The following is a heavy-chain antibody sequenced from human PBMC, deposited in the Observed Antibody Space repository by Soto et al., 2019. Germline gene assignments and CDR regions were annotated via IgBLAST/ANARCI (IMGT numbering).Heavy chain of an antibody. CDR3: ARLYSRSYTDA. J-gene: IGHJ5*02. CDR2: IFHSGST. V-gene: IGHV4-4*02. D-gene: IGHD1-26*01. CDR1: GGSIRSNNW. Sequence: SETLSLTCAVSGGSIRSNNWWSWVRQPPGKGLEWIGEIFHSGSTNYNPSLKTRVTISVDKSKNQFSLKLSSVTAADTAVYYCARLYSRSYTDARGQGTLVTVSS.